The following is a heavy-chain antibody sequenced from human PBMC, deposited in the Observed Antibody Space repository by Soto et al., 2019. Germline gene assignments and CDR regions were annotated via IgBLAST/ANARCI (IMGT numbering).Heavy chain of an antibody. CDR3: ASRHSSPYFDY. D-gene: IGHD6-13*01. CDR1: GCSISSGCYY. CDR2: IYYSGST. J-gene: IGHJ4*02. Sequence: SETLSLTCPVSGCSISSGCYYWSWIRQPPGKGLEWIGSIYYSGSTYYNPSLKSRVTISVDTSKNQFSLKLNSVTAADTAVYYCASRHSSPYFDYWGQGTLVTVSS. V-gene: IGHV4-30-4*01.